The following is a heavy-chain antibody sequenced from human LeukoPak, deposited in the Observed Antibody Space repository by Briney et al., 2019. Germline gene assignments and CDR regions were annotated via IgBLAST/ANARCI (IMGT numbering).Heavy chain of an antibody. J-gene: IGHJ6*03. Sequence: PGGSLRLSCAASGFTFSSYGMHWVRQAPGKGLEWVAFIRYDGSNKYYADSVKGRFTISRDNSKNTLYLQMNSLRAEDTAVYYCARVIAAAEKYYYYYYMDVWGKGTTVTVSS. CDR2: IRYDGSNK. D-gene: IGHD6-13*01. V-gene: IGHV3-30*02. CDR1: GFTFSSYG. CDR3: ARVIAAAEKYYYYYYMDV.